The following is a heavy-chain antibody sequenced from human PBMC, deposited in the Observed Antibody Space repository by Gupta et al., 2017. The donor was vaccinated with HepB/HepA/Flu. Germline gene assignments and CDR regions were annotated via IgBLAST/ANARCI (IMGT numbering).Heavy chain of an antibody. D-gene: IGHD4-17*01. J-gene: IGHJ5*02. V-gene: IGHV3-23*01. CDR3: AKDRKPYGDYVSWFDP. CDR1: GFTFSSDA. Sequence: EVQLLESGGGLVQPGGSLRLSCAASGFTFSSDAMSWVRQAPGKGLEWVSAISGSGGSTYYADSVKGRFTISRDNSKNTLYLQMNSLRAEDTAVYYCAKDRKPYGDYVSWFDPWGQGTLVTVSS. CDR2: ISGSGGST.